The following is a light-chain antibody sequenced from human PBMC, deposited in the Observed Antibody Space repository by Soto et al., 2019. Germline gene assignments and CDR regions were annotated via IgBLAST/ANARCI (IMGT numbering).Light chain of an antibody. J-gene: IGKJ1*01. Sequence: ETVMTQSPATLSVSPGERVTLSCRASQSVSSNLAWYQQKPRQAPRLLIYGADTRATGVPARFSGSGSGTEFTLTISSLQSEDFAVYYCQQYNDWWTFGHGTKVEIK. CDR1: QSVSSN. CDR2: GAD. CDR3: QQYNDWWT. V-gene: IGKV3-15*01.